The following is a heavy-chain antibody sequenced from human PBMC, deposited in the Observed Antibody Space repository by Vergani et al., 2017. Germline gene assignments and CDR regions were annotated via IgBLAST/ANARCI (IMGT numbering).Heavy chain of an antibody. Sequence: EVHLLESGGGLVQTGGSQRLSCVASGFTFRNNAMSWVRQAPGKGLEWVSSISGSGDSTYYADSVKGRFTISRDNSKNTLYLHMTFLRAEDTAVYYCVRDVRVSRTWGQGTLVAVSS. J-gene: IGHJ3*01. CDR1: GFTFRNNA. CDR3: VRDVRVSRT. V-gene: IGHV3-23*01. CDR2: ISGSGDST.